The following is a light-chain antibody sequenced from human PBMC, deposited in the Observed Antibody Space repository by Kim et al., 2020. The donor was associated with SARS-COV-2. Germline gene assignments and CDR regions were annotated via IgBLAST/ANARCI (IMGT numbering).Light chain of an antibody. V-gene: IGKV3-11*01. Sequence: LSWAPGERATLSCRASQSVSSPLGWYQHKPGQAPRLLIYDASNRATGIPARFSGSGSGTDFSLTISSLEPEDFAVYYCQHRSNWYTFGQGTKLEI. J-gene: IGKJ2*01. CDR3: QHRSNWYT. CDR1: QSVSSP. CDR2: DAS.